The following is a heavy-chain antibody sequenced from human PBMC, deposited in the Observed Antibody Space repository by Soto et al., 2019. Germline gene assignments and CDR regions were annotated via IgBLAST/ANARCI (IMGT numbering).Heavy chain of an antibody. CDR2: ISGSGSST. D-gene: IGHD2-15*01. J-gene: IGHJ5*02. V-gene: IGHV3-23*01. CDR3: AKDYEEVVVAAGFDP. CDR1: GFTFRSYA. Sequence: RLLESGGGLIQPGGSLRLSCSASGFTFRSYAMSWVRQAPGKGLEWVSGISGSGSSTYYADAVQGRFTISRDNSKNILYLQMNSLRAEDTAVYYCAKDYEEVVVAAGFDPWGQGTLVTVSS.